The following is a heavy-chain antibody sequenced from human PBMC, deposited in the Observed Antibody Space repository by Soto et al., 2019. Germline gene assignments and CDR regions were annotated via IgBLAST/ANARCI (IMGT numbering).Heavy chain of an antibody. CDR1: GFTFTNYA. CDR3: ARDGGATAVASAFEY. V-gene: IGHV3-30-3*01. Sequence: GVSLRLSCITSGFTFTNYAFHWVRQAPGKGLEWVAVISFDGSNIHYADSVKGRFTISRDKSKNTLSLQMNSLRAGDTALYFCARDGGATAVASAFEYWGQGTLVTVSS. J-gene: IGHJ4*01. D-gene: IGHD5-12*01. CDR2: ISFDGSNI.